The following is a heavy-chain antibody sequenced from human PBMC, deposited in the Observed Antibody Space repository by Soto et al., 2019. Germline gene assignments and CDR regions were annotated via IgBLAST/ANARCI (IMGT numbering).Heavy chain of an antibody. CDR3: ARNRSGDYVGWIDS. J-gene: IGHJ5*01. CDR2: IYYSGRT. V-gene: IGHV4-31*03. CDR1: GGSISSGGYY. D-gene: IGHD4-17*01. Sequence: QVQLQESGPGLVKPSQTLSLTCTVSGGSISSGGYYWTWIRQHPGKGLEWIGYIYYSGRTYYNPSIKSRATLSVDTSKSQFSLKVSSVTAADTAVYYCARNRSGDYVGWIDSWCQGTLVTVSS.